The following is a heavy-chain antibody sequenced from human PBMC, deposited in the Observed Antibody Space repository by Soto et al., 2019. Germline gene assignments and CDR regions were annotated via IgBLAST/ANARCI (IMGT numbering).Heavy chain of an antibody. J-gene: IGHJ3*02. CDR1: GFTFSSYA. CDR3: TKEQNIFHGDERFET. Sequence: GGSLRLSCAASGFTFSSYAMHWVRQAPGKGLEWVAVISYDGSNKYYADSVKGRFTISRDNSKNTLYLQMNSLRAEDTAVYYCTKEQNIFHGDERFETWGQGIMVTVSS. D-gene: IGHD2-21*02. CDR2: ISYDGSNK. V-gene: IGHV3-30-3*01.